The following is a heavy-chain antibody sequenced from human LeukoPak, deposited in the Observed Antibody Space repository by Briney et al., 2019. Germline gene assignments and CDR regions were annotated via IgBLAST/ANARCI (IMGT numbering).Heavy chain of an antibody. D-gene: IGHD6-25*01. V-gene: IGHV4-39*07. CDR1: GGSISSSSYY. CDR2: IYYSGST. Sequence: SETLSLTCTVSGGSISSSSYYWGWIRQPPGKGLEWIGSIYYSGSTYYNPSLKSRVTISVDTSKNQFSLKLSSVTAADTAVYYCARDRRAAHNWFDPWGQGTLVTVSS. CDR3: ARDRRAAHNWFDP. J-gene: IGHJ5*02.